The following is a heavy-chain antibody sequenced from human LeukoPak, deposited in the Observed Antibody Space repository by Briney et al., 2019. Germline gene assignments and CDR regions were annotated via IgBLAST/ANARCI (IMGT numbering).Heavy chain of an antibody. J-gene: IGHJ4*02. CDR2: IYHSGST. CDR3: AGYYYDSSGYHDFDY. V-gene: IGHV4-4*02. D-gene: IGHD3-22*01. Sequence: SETLSLTCAVSGGSISSSNWWSWVRQPPGKGLEWIGEIYHSGSTNYNPSLKSRVTISVDKSKNQFTLKLSSVTAADTAVYYCAGYYYDSSGYHDFDYWGQGTLVTVSS. CDR1: GGSISSSNW.